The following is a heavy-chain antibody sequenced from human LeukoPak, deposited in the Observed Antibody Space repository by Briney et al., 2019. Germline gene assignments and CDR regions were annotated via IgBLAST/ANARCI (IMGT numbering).Heavy chain of an antibody. Sequence: GGSLRLSCVAYGFTFSSHWMHWVRQVPGKGLMWVSRINGDGSRIHYGDSVKGRFTISRDNAKNTLYLQMTSLRGDDTAIYFCARDALGGRTKFDSWGHGSLVTVSS. D-gene: IGHD3-16*01. CDR1: GFTFSSHW. V-gene: IGHV3-74*01. CDR3: ARDALGGRTKFDS. CDR2: INGDGSRI. J-gene: IGHJ4*01.